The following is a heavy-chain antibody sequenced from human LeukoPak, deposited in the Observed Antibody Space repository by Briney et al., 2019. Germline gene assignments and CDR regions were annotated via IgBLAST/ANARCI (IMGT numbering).Heavy chain of an antibody. Sequence: GGSLRLSCAASGFTFSDYCMSWIRQAPGKGLEWVSYISSSGSTIYYADSVKGRFTISRDNAKNSLYLQMNSLRAEDTAVYYCAGRGYSFGYDAFDIWGQGTMVTVSS. J-gene: IGHJ3*02. D-gene: IGHD5-18*01. CDR3: AGRGYSFGYDAFDI. CDR1: GFTFSDYC. V-gene: IGHV3-11*04. CDR2: ISSSGSTI.